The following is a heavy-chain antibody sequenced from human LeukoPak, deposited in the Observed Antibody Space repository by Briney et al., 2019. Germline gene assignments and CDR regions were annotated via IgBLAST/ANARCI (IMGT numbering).Heavy chain of an antibody. D-gene: IGHD6-13*01. Sequence: PSDTLSLTCAVYGVSFSGYYWSWIRQPPGKGLEWIGEINHSGSTNYNPSLKSRVTISVDTSKNQFSLKLSSVTAADTAVYYCARGLSYSTRNWFDPWGQGTLVTVSS. CDR1: GVSFSGYY. CDR2: INHSGST. V-gene: IGHV4-34*01. J-gene: IGHJ5*02. CDR3: ARGLSYSTRNWFDP.